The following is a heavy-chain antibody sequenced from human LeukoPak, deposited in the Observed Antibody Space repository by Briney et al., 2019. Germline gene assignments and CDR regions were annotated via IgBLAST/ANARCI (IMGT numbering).Heavy chain of an antibody. CDR2: IYYSGST. J-gene: IGHJ4*02. Sequence: SETLSLTCTVSGGSISSSSYYWSWIRQPPGKGLEWIGYIYYSGSTNYNPSLKSRVTISVDTSKNQFSLKLSSVTAADTAVYYCARGSDGYNLDYWGQGTLVTVSS. CDR1: GGSISSSSYY. D-gene: IGHD5-24*01. CDR3: ARGSDGYNLDY. V-gene: IGHV4-61*01.